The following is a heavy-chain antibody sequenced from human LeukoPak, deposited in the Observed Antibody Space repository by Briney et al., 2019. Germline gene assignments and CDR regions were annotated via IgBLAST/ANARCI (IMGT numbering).Heavy chain of an antibody. J-gene: IGHJ4*02. D-gene: IGHD4-17*01. CDR1: GGSISSYY. V-gene: IGHV4-59*08. CDR3: ARSSDYGDYVRDY. CDR2: IYYSGGT. Sequence: SETLSLTCTVSGGSISSYYWSWIRQPPGKGLEWIGYIYYSGGTNYNPSLKSRVTISVDTSKNQFSLKLSSVTAADTAVYYCARSSDYGDYVRDYWGQGTLVTVSS.